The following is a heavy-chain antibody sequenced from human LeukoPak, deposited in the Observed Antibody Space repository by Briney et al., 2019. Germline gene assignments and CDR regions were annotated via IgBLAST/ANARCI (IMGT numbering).Heavy chain of an antibody. CDR3: AKEFIAAAGTDYYMDV. D-gene: IGHD6-13*01. V-gene: IGHV3-30*02. Sequence: GGSLRLSCAASGFTFSSYGMHWVRQAPGKGLEWVAFIRYDGSNKYYADSVKGRFTISRDNSKNTLYLQMNSLRAEDTAVYYCAKEFIAAAGTDYYMDVWGKGTTVTVSS. J-gene: IGHJ6*03. CDR2: IRYDGSNK. CDR1: GFTFSSYG.